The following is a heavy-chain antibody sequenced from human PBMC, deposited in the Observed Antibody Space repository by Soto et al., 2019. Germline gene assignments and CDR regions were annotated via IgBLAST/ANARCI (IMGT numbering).Heavy chain of an antibody. D-gene: IGHD1-26*01. CDR2: ISVSGDST. Sequence: EVQLLESGGGLVQPGGSLRLSCEASGFTFTSYAMTWVGQPPGRGLEWVSAISVSGDSTFYADSVKGRFTISRDNSKNTLYQQMNRLRVEDTAVYYCAKDPSYSGGYNWGLGTLVTVSS. CDR3: AKDPSYSGGYN. V-gene: IGHV3-23*01. J-gene: IGHJ4*02. CDR1: GFTFTSYA.